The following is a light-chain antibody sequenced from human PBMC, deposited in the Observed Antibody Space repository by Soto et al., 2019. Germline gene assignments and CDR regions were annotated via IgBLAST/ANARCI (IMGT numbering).Light chain of an antibody. CDR3: QQYDNWPKT. CDR2: GAS. Sequence: EIVMTQSPATLSVSPGERATLSCRASQSISTKLVWYQQKPGQAPRRLIDGASTRATGIPARFSGSGSGTEFTLSISSLQSEYLAVYYCQQYDNWPKTFGQGTKVEIK. J-gene: IGKJ1*01. V-gene: IGKV3-15*01. CDR1: QSISTK.